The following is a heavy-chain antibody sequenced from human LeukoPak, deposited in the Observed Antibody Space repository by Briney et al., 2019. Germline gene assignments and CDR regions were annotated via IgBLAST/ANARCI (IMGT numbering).Heavy chain of an antibody. Sequence: SETLSLTCTVSGISITTNGFYWAWIRQPPGKGLEWIGTIYHSGNTYYNLSLKSRLTISVDTSKNQFSLKLTSVTAADTAVYFCARRMRSNTWYYFDYWGPGTLVAVSS. CDR3: ARRMRSNTWYYFDY. V-gene: IGHV4-39*01. J-gene: IGHJ4*02. CDR2: IYHSGNT. D-gene: IGHD6-13*01. CDR1: GISITTNGFY.